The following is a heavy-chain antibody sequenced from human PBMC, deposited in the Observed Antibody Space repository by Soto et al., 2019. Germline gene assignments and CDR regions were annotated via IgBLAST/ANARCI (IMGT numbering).Heavy chain of an antibody. Sequence: QVQLVQSGAEVKKPGSSVKVSCKASGGTFSSYTISWVRQAPGQGLEWMGRIIPILGIANYAQKFQGRVTITADKSTSTAYMELSSLRSEDTAVYYCARSRYFDWLVTAEYCQHWGQGTLVTVSS. CDR2: IIPILGIA. CDR3: ARSRYFDWLVTAEYCQH. V-gene: IGHV1-69*02. D-gene: IGHD3-9*01. CDR1: GGTFSSYT. J-gene: IGHJ1*01.